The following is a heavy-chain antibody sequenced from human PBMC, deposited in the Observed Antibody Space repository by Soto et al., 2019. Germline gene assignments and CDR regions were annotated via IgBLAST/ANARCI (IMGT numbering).Heavy chain of an antibody. D-gene: IGHD1-26*01. V-gene: IGHV3-74*01. CDR3: ARGGTLSCYFDL. CDR1: GFTFSSYW. Sequence: EVQLVESGGGLVQPGGSLRLSCAASGFTFSSYWMHWVRQAPGKGLVWVSRINSDGSSTSYADSVKGRYTIYRDNAKNTLYLQMNRRRSEDTAVYYCARGGTLSCYFDLWGRGTLVTVSS. CDR2: INSDGSST. J-gene: IGHJ2*01.